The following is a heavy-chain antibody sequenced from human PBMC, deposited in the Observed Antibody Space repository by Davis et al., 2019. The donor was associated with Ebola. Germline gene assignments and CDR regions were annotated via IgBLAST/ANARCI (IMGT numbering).Heavy chain of an antibody. CDR2: MNPNSGNT. CDR1: GYTFTNYD. V-gene: IGHV1-8*01. D-gene: IGHD5-12*01. J-gene: IGHJ5*01. CDR3: ARGKKVARMGSWFDS. Sequence: ASVTVSCKASGYTFTNYDVHWVRQGTGQGLEWIGRMNPNSGNTGYGQKFKGTVTMTRNTSISTAYMELSSLTSEDTAVYYCARGKKVARMGSWFDSWGQGTLVTVSS.